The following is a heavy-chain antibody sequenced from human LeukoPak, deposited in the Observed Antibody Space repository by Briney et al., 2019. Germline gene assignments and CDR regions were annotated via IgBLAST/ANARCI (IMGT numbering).Heavy chain of an antibody. Sequence: ASVKVSCKVSGYTFTDYYMHWVQQAPGKGLEWMGLVDPEDGETIYAEKFQGRVTITADTSTDTAYMELSSLRSEDTAVYYCATDPVEMATITDYWGHGTLVTVSS. CDR2: VDPEDGET. V-gene: IGHV1-69-2*01. CDR1: GYTFTDYY. J-gene: IGHJ4*01. CDR3: ATDPVEMATITDY. D-gene: IGHD5-24*01.